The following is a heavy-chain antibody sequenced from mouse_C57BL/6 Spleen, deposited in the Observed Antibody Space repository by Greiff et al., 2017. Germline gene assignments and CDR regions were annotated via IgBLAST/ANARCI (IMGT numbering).Heavy chain of an antibody. J-gene: IGHJ2*01. CDR1: GYAFSSSW. Sequence: QVQLQQSGPELVKPGASVKISCKASGYAFSSSWMNWVKQRPGKGLEWIGRIYPGDGATNYNGKFKGKATLTADKSSSTAYMQLSSLTSEDSAVYFGARTLCYGSSYPFDYWGQGTTRTVSA. D-gene: IGHD1-1*01. CDR3: ARTLCYGSSYPFDY. V-gene: IGHV1-82*01. CDR2: IYPGDGAT.